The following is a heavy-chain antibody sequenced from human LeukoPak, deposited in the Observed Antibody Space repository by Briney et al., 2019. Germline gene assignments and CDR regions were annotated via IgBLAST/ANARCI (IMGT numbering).Heavy chain of an antibody. Sequence: PGGSLRLSCAASGFTFSSYAMHWVRQAPGKGLEYVSAISSNGGSTYYANSVKGRFTISRDNSKNTLYLQMGSLRAEDMAVYYCARALTESPDSSGYYPDYWGQGTLVTVSS. CDR1: GFTFSSYA. V-gene: IGHV3-64*01. CDR3: ARALTESPDSSGYYPDY. D-gene: IGHD3-22*01. J-gene: IGHJ4*02. CDR2: ISSNGGST.